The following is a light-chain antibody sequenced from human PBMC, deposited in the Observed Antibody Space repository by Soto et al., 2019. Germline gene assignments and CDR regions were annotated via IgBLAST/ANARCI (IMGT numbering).Light chain of an antibody. V-gene: IGLV2-14*01. CDR1: SSDVGGYNY. Sequence: QSALTQPASVSGSPGQSITISCTGTSSDVGGYNYVSWYQQYPGKAPKIIIYEVSNRPSGVSVRFSGSKSGNTASLTISGLQTEDEADYYCSSYISSSLVIFGGGTKVTVL. J-gene: IGLJ2*01. CDR2: EVS. CDR3: SSYISSSLVI.